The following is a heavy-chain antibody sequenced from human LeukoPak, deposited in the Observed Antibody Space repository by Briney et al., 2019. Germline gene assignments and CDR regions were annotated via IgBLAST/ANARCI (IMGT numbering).Heavy chain of an antibody. J-gene: IGHJ4*02. CDR2: IWHDGNNK. CDR1: GFNFNDYG. CDR3: ARDGAYSYTY. D-gene: IGHD5-18*01. V-gene: IGHV3-33*01. Sequence: GRSLRLSCAASGFNFNDYGMHWVRQASGKGLEWVAIIWHDGNNKYYADSVRGRFTISRDNSKNTLYLEMNSLRAEDTAVYYCARDGAYSYTYWGQGTLVTVSS.